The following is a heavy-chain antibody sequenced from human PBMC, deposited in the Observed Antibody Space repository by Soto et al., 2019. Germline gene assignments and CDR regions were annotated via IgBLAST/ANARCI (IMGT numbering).Heavy chain of an antibody. D-gene: IGHD3-16*02. V-gene: IGHV4-4*02. CDR3: ARRGLGRIMITFGGVIATLGAFDI. Sequence: KPSETLSLTCAVSGGSISSSNWWSWVRRPPGKGLEWIGEIYHSGSTNYNPSLKSRVTISVDKSKNQFSLKLSSVTAADTAVYYCARRGLGRIMITFGGVIATLGAFDIWGQGTMVTVSS. CDR1: GGSISSSNW. CDR2: IYHSGST. J-gene: IGHJ3*02.